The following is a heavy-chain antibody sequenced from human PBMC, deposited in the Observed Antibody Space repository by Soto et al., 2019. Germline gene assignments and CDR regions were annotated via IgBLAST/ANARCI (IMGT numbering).Heavy chain of an antibody. CDR3: ARARSRIAVAGTVPILDWFDP. V-gene: IGHV3-11*01. Sequence: GGSLRLSCAASGFTFSDYYMSWIRQAPGKGLEWVSYISSSGSTIYYADSVKGRFTISRDNAKNSLYLQMNSLRAEDTAVYYCARARSRIAVAGTVPILDWFDPWGQGTLVTVSS. CDR2: ISSSGSTI. J-gene: IGHJ5*02. CDR1: GFTFSDYY. D-gene: IGHD6-19*01.